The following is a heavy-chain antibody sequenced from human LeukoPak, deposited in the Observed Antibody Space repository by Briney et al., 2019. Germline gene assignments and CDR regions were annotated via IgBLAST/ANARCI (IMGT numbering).Heavy chain of an antibody. Sequence: ASVKVSCTASGYTFTSYYMHWVRQAPGQGLEWMGVINPSGGSTSYAQKFQGRVTMTRDTSTGTVYMELSSLRSEDTAVYYCARRPGPQDPFDYWGQGTLVTVSS. J-gene: IGHJ4*02. CDR2: INPSGGST. V-gene: IGHV1-46*01. CDR3: ARRPGPQDPFDY. CDR1: GYTFTSYY.